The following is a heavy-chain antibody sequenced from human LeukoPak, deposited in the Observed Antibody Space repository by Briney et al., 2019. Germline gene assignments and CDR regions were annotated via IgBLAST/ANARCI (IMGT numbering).Heavy chain of an antibody. J-gene: IGHJ1*01. V-gene: IGHV4-4*07. CDR2: IYTSGSA. CDR1: GGSISSYY. D-gene: IGHD3-22*01. Sequence: SETLSLTCTVSGGSISSYYWSWIRQPAGKGLEWIGRIYTSGSANYSPSLKSRVTMSVDTSKNQFSLKLSSVTAADTAVYYCARMGYYYDSSGYWEYFQHWGQGTLVTVSS. CDR3: ARMGYYYDSSGYWEYFQH.